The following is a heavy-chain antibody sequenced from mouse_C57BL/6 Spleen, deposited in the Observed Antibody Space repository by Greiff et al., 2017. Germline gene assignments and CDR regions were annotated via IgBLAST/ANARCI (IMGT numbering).Heavy chain of an antibody. V-gene: IGHV1-82*01. J-gene: IGHJ2*01. Sequence: VQVVESGPELVKPGASVKISCKASGYAFSSSWMNWVKQRPGKGLEWIGRIYPGDGDTNYNGKFKGKATLTADKSSSTAYMQLSSLTSEDSAVYFCARRGVTTAPYFDYWGQGTTLTVSS. CDR3: ARRGVTTAPYFDY. D-gene: IGHD1-2*01. CDR2: IYPGDGDT. CDR1: GYAFSSSW.